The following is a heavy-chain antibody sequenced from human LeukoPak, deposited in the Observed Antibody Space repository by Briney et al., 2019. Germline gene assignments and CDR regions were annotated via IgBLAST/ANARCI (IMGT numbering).Heavy chain of an antibody. D-gene: IGHD3-10*02. J-gene: IGHJ6*04. Sequence: GGSLRLSCAASGFTFNNYGMHWVRQAPGKGLEWVAFIRSDGINKYHADSVKGRFTISRDNSKNTLYLQMNSLRAEDTAVYYCAELGITMIGGVWGKGTTVTISS. CDR1: GFTFNNYG. CDR2: IRSDGINK. CDR3: AELGITMIGGV. V-gene: IGHV3-30*02.